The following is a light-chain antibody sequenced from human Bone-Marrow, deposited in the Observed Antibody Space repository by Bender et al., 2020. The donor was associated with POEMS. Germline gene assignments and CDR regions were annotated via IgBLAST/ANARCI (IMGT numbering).Light chain of an antibody. CDR1: SSDIGAYNY. CDR3: SSYGSTKI. J-gene: IGLJ2*01. Sequence: QSALTQPASVSGSPGQSITISCAGTSSDIGAYNYVSWYQQHPGRAPKLIIYEVSSRPSGVSSRFSGSKSGNSASLTISGLQAEDEADYHCSSYGSTKIFGGGTKLIVL. CDR2: EVS. V-gene: IGLV2-14*01.